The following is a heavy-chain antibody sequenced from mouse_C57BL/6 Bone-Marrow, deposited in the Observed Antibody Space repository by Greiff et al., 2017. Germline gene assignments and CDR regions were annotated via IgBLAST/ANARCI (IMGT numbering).Heavy chain of an antibody. Sequence: QVQLQQPGAELVKPGASVKLSCKASGYTFTSYWMHWVKQRPGQGLEWIGMIHPNSGSTNYNEKFKSKATLTVDKSSSTAYMQLSSLTSEDSAVYYCRITTVVGGGYFDVWGRGTTVTVSS. D-gene: IGHD1-1*01. J-gene: IGHJ1*03. CDR1: GYTFTSYW. V-gene: IGHV1-64*01. CDR3: RITTVVGGGYFDV. CDR2: IHPNSGST.